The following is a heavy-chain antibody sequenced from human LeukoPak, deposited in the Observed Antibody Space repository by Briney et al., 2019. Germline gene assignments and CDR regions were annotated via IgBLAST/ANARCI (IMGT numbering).Heavy chain of an antibody. J-gene: IGHJ4*02. D-gene: IGHD1-7*01. Sequence: SETLSLTCTVSGGSISSYYWSWIRQPPGKGLEWIGYIYYSGSTNYNPSLKSRVTISVDTSKNQFSLKLSSVTAADTAVYYCARSITGTTSFDYWGQGTLVTVSP. V-gene: IGHV4-59*08. CDR2: IYYSGST. CDR3: ARSITGTTSFDY. CDR1: GGSISSYY.